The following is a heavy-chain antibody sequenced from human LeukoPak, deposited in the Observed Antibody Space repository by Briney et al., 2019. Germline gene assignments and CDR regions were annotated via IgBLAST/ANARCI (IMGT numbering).Heavy chain of an antibody. Sequence: GGSLRLSCAASGFTFSSYGMHWVRQAPGEGLEWVAVIWYDGSNKYYADSVKGRFTISRDNSKNTLYLQMNSLRAEDTAVYYCAKVPRYSSSSYYYYYYGMDVWGQGTTVTVSS. V-gene: IGHV3-30*02. CDR1: GFTFSSYG. D-gene: IGHD6-6*01. CDR3: AKVPRYSSSSYYYYYYGMDV. J-gene: IGHJ6*02. CDR2: IWYDGSNK.